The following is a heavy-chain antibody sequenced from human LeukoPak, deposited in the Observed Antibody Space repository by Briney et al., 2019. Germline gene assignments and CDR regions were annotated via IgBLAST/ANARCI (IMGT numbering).Heavy chain of an antibody. V-gene: IGHV4-4*07. J-gene: IGHJ4*02. D-gene: IGHD1-26*01. Sequence: SEILSLTCTVSDGSISSYYWSWIRQPAGKGLEWIGRIYTSGSTNYNPSLESRVTLSIDTSKNQFSLKLRFVTAADTAVYYCARVKSGSFLFDYWGQGTLVTVSS. CDR1: DGSISSYY. CDR2: IYTSGST. CDR3: ARVKSGSFLFDY.